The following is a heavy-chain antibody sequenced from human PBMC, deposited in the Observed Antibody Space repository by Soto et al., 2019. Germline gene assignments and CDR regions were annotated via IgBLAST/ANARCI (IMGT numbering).Heavy chain of an antibody. CDR2: IFPGDSET. Sequence: LGESLKISCQGSGYNFANYWIGWVRQMPGKGLECMGMIFPGDSETKYSLSLQGQVSISADKSISTAYLQWSTLKASDTAMYYCARLRRSLQTHSYYFDYWGQGAMVTVYS. CDR3: ARLRRSLQTHSYYFDY. D-gene: IGHD1-1*01. CDR1: GYNFANYW. J-gene: IGHJ4*02. V-gene: IGHV5-51*01.